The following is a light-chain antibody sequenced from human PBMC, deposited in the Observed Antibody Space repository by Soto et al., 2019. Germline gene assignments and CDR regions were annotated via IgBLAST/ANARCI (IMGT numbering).Light chain of an antibody. CDR3: QQYDNFPPYT. CDR2: DAS. CDR1: RDISVY. V-gene: IGKV1-33*01. J-gene: IGKJ2*01. Sequence: DIQMTQSPSSLSASVGDRVTITCQASRDISVYLNWYQQKPGKPPKLLVFDASNLQTGVPSRFSGSGSGTHFTFTISSLQPEDIATYYCQQYDNFPPYTFGQGTRLDIK.